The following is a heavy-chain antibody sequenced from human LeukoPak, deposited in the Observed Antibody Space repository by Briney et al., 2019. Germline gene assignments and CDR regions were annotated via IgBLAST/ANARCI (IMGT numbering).Heavy chain of an antibody. D-gene: IGHD1-26*01. V-gene: IGHV4-39*01. CDR1: GGSISSSSYY. Sequence: SETLSLTCTVSGGSISSSSYYWGWIRQPPGKGLEWIGSIYYSGSTCYNPSLKSRVTISVDTSKNQFSLKLSSVTAADTAVYYCARNIVGATSRFDYWGQGTLVTVSS. CDR3: ARNIVGATSRFDY. CDR2: IYYSGST. J-gene: IGHJ4*02.